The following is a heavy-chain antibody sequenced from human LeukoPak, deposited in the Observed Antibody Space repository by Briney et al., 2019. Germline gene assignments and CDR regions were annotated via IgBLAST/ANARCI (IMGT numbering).Heavy chain of an antibody. CDR1: GFSFDDYY. D-gene: IGHD2-21*02. Sequence: SETLSLTCAVSGFSFDDYYLSWVRQTPGKGLEWIGEINHSGYTNDSPSLKSRVTLSIDTSRKHFSLNLMSVTVADTGIYYCTRMTAGHDYWGQGTLVTVSS. V-gene: IGHV4-34*01. CDR3: TRMTAGHDY. J-gene: IGHJ4*02. CDR2: INHSGYT.